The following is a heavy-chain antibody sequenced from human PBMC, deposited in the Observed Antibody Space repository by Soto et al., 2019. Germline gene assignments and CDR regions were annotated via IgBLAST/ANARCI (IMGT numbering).Heavy chain of an antibody. CDR3: ARNPSRLLIYSSPYPNLFDP. CDR2: ISPYNGNT. Sequence: QVQLVQSGAEVKNPGASVKVSCKASGYRFTSYVISWVRQAPGQGLEWMGRISPYNGNTNYAQRLQGRATMXTXAXXSTAYMELRSLRSDDTAVYYCARNPSRLLIYSSPYPNLFDPWGQGTLVTVSS. J-gene: IGHJ5*01. V-gene: IGHV1-18*01. CDR1: GYRFTSYV. D-gene: IGHD6-13*01.